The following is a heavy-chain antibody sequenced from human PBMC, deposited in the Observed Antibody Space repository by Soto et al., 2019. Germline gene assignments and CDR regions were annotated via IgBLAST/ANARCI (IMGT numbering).Heavy chain of an antibody. Sequence: QVQLVESGGGVVQPGRSLRVSCAATGFTFSSYGIHWVRQAPGKGLEWVAVISYDGSRKYYADSVKGRFTISRDNSKSTLYLQMNSLRADDTAVYYCVKDRVESGLGEVDYWGQGTLVTVSS. CDR3: VKDRVESGLGEVDY. CDR2: ISYDGSRK. D-gene: IGHD3-16*01. J-gene: IGHJ4*02. CDR1: GFTFSSYG. V-gene: IGHV3-30*18.